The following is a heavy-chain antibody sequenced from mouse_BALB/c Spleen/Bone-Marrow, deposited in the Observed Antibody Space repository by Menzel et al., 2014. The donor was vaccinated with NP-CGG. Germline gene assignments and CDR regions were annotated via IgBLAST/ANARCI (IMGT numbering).Heavy chain of an antibody. CDR1: RFTFSNYA. D-gene: IGHD4-1*01. V-gene: IGHV5-9-1*01. J-gene: IGHJ2*01. CDR3: ARQENWALDY. CDR2: ISSGGSYT. Sequence: DVMLVESGGGLVKPGGSLKLSCAASRFTFSNYAMSWVRQTPEKRLEWVATISSGGSYTYYPDSVKGRFTISRDNAQNTLHLQMSSLRSEDTAMYFSARQENWALDYWGQGTTLTVSS.